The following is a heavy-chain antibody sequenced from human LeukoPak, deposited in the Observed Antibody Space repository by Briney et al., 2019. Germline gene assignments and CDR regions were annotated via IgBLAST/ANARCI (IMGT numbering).Heavy chain of an antibody. CDR3: AREDHSNYEY. CDR1: GFTFSSYW. Sequence: GGSLRLSCAASGFTFSSYWMSWVRQAPGKGLEWVASIKQDGTERHYVDSVKGRFTISKDNAKNSLYLQMNSLRAEDTAVYYCAREDHSNYEYWGQGTLVTVSS. J-gene: IGHJ4*02. V-gene: IGHV3-7*03. D-gene: IGHD4-11*01. CDR2: IKQDGTER.